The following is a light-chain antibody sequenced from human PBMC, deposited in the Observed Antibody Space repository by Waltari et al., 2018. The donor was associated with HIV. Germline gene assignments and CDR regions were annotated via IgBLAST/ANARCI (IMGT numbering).Light chain of an antibody. J-gene: IGLJ1*01. Sequence: QPALTPPPSASGSPGQSVTISCTGPSRDLGTYTSVSWYQQHPGRAPNLLIYEVNKRPSGVPDRFSGSKSANTASLTVSGLQVADEADYYCSSYAGNNNYVFGTGTRVTVL. V-gene: IGLV2-8*01. CDR1: SRDLGTYTS. CDR3: SSYAGNNNYV. CDR2: EVN.